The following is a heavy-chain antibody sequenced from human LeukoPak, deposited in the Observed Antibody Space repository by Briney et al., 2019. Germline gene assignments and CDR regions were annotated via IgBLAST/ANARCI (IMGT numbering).Heavy chain of an antibody. CDR1: GFTFSSYS. J-gene: IGHJ5*02. V-gene: IGHV3-23*01. CDR2: ISGSGEST. CDR3: AKTRGYSSSSENNWFDP. Sequence: GGSLRLSCAASGFTFSSYSMNWVRQAPGKGLEWVSAISGSGESTYYADSVKGRFTISRENSKSTLYLQMNSLRAEDTALYHCAKTRGYSSSSENNWFDPWGQGTLVTVSS. D-gene: IGHD6-6*01.